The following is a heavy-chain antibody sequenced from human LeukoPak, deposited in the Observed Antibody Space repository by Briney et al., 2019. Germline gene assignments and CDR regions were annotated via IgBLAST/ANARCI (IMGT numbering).Heavy chain of an antibody. D-gene: IGHD5-24*01. CDR3: ARAREMATVNWFDP. V-gene: IGHV1-69*05. CDR2: IIPIFGTA. Sequence: SVKVSCKASVGTFSSYAISWVRQAPGQGLEWMGGIIPIFGTANYAQKFQGRVTITTDESTSTAYMELSSLRSEDTAVYYCARAREMATVNWFDPWGQGTLVTVSS. CDR1: VGTFSSYA. J-gene: IGHJ5*02.